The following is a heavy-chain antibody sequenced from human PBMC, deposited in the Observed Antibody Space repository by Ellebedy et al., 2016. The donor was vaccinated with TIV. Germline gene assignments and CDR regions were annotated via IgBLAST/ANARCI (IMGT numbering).Heavy chain of an antibody. V-gene: IGHV1-69*13. CDR3: ARDSGLFMGWNSQFNWFDP. D-gene: IGHD3/OR15-3a*01. J-gene: IGHJ5*02. CDR2: IIPIFGTA. Sequence: SVKVSXXASGGTFSSYAISWVRQAPGQGLEWMGGIIPIFGTANYAQKFQGRVTITADESTSTAYMELSSLRSEDTAVYYCARDSGLFMGWNSQFNWFDPWGQGTLVTVSS. CDR1: GGTFSSYA.